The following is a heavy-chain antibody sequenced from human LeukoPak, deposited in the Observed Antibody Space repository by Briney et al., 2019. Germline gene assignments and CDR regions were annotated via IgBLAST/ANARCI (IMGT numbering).Heavy chain of an antibody. Sequence: KPSETLSLTCTVSGGSISSYYWSWIRQPPGKGLEGVGYIYTSGSTNYNPSLKSRVTISVDPSKNQFSLKLSSVTAADTAVYYCARLVYYYYYMDVWGKGTTVTVSS. CDR1: GGSISSYY. J-gene: IGHJ6*03. CDR3: ARLVYYYYYMDV. V-gene: IGHV4-4*09. D-gene: IGHD2-8*02. CDR2: IYTSGST.